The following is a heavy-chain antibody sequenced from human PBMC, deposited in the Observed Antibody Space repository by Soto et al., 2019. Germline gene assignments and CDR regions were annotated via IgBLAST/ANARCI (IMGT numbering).Heavy chain of an antibody. CDR3: ARNDAYDLHG. CDR2: IHHGTGT. J-gene: IGHJ6*01. D-gene: IGHD5-12*01. CDR1: GGSISTSYW. V-gene: IGHV4-4*02. Sequence: QVQLQESGPGLVKPSGTLSLTCAVSGGSISTSYWWSWVRPPPGKGLECIGEIHHGTGTNYHPSLKRRVTISLDKSKKQLFLRLTSVTVADTAVFYCARNDAYDLHGWGQGTTVTVSS.